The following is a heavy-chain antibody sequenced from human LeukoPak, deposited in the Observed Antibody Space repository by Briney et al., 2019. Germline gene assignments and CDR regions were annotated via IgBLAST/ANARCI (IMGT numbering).Heavy chain of an antibody. Sequence: ASVTVSCTASGYTFTSYYMHWVRQAPGPGLEWMGIINPSGGSTSYAQKFQGRVSMTRDTSTSTVYMELSSLRSEDTAVYYCARDKQQLAVLDYWGQGTLVTGSS. CDR1: GYTFTSYY. D-gene: IGHD6-6*01. CDR2: INPSGGST. J-gene: IGHJ4*02. CDR3: ARDKQQLAVLDY. V-gene: IGHV1-46*01.